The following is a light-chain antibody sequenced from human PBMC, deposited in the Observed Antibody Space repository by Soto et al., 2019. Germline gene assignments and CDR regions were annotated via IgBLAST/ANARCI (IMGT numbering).Light chain of an antibody. CDR2: AAY. V-gene: IGKV3-15*01. J-gene: IGKJ1*01. CDR1: QRVSSN. CDR3: QQSNNWPRT. Sequence: EILLTQSPATVSLSPGERATLSCRASQRVSSNLAWYQQKPGQAPRLLIYAAYTRATGIPDRFSGSGSGTEFTLTISSLQSEDFAVYYCQQSNNWPRTFGQGTKVDIK.